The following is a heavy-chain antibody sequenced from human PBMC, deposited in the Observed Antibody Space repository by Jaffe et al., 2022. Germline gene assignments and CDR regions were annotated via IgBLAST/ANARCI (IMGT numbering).Heavy chain of an antibody. D-gene: IGHD3-10*01. Sequence: QVQLVQSGAEVKKPGASVKVSCKASGYTFTSYYVHWVRQAPGQGLEWMGIINPSGGSTSYAQKFQGRVTLTRDTSTSTVYMELSSLRSEDTAVYYCARANGLYYYGSGSYYPYYWGQGTLVTVSS. CDR2: INPSGGST. V-gene: IGHV1-46*01. J-gene: IGHJ4*02. CDR1: GYTFTSYY. CDR3: ARANGLYYYGSGSYYPYY.